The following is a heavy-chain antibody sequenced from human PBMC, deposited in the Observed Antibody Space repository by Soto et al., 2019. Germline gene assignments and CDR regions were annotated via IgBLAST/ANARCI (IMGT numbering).Heavy chain of an antibody. CDR2: INHIGIT. CDR3: TRGYALNWHTTHY. Sequence: QVQLQQWGAGLLKPSETLSLTCAISGGSFSGFYSTWIRQPPGKGLEWIGEINHIGITHYNPSLKSRVTISLDTSKSKFSLNLSSVTAADTAVYYCTRGYALNWHTTHYWGQGALVTVSS. D-gene: IGHD1-26*01. CDR1: GGSFSGFY. J-gene: IGHJ4*02. V-gene: IGHV4-34*01.